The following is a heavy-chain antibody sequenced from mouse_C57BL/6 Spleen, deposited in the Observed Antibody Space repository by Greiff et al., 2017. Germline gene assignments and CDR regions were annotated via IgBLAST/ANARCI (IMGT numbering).Heavy chain of an antibody. Sequence: EVNVVESGGGLVQPGGSLSLSCAASGFTFTDYYMSWVRQPPGKALEWLGFIRNKANGYTTEYSASVKGRFTISRDNSQSILYLQMNALRAEDSATYYCARSYYYGSSPFDYWGQGTTLTVSA. CDR2: IRNKANGYTT. J-gene: IGHJ2*01. CDR1: GFTFTDYY. V-gene: IGHV7-3*01. D-gene: IGHD1-1*01. CDR3: ARSYYYGSSPFDY.